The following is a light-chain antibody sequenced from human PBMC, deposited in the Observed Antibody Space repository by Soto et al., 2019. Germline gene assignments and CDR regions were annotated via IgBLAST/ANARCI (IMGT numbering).Light chain of an antibody. Sequence: DIQMTQSPSTLSASVGDRVTMTCRARQSISGSLAWYQQKPGKAPKLLIYEASNLKSGVPSRFSGSGSGTEYTLTISSLQPDDSASYYCQQYNGFWTFGQGTRVEIK. CDR1: QSISGS. CDR2: EAS. CDR3: QQYNGFWT. V-gene: IGKV1-5*03. J-gene: IGKJ1*01.